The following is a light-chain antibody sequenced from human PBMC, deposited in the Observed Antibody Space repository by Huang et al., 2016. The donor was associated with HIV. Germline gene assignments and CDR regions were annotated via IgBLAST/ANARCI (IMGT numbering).Light chain of an antibody. CDR2: AAS. V-gene: IGKV1-39*01. CDR1: QSSSSY. CDR3: QQNYNAPRT. J-gene: IGKJ1*01. Sequence: DIQMTQFPSSLSASVGDRVNITCRASQSSSSYLKWYQQKPGKAPKLLISAASSLQSGVPSRFSGSGSGTDFTLTISSLQLEDFATYYCQQNYNAPRTFGQGTKVEIK.